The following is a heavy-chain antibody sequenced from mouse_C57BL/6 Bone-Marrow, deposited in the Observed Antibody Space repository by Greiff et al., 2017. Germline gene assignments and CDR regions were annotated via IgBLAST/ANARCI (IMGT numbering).Heavy chain of an antibody. Sequence: VQLKQSGGDLVKPGGSLKLSCAASGFTFSSYGMSWVRQTPDKRLEWVATISSGGSYTYYPDSVKGRFTITRDNAKNTRYLQTSSLKSEDTAMYYCARQKGAMDDWGQGTSVTVSS. V-gene: IGHV5-6*01. J-gene: IGHJ4*01. CDR2: ISSGGSYT. CDR3: ARQKGAMDD. CDR1: GFTFSSYG.